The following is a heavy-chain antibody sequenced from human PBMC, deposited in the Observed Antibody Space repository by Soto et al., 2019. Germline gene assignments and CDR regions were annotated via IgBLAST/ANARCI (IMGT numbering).Heavy chain of an antibody. CDR3: ATERIGVAGKSYFDY. V-gene: IGHV3-7*03. J-gene: IGHJ4*02. CDR1: GFSFSSCW. CDR2: IKQDGSEK. Sequence: GGSLRLSCEASGFSFSSCWMTWVRQAPGKGLEWVANIKQDGSEKNYVDSVKGRFTISRDNAKNSLFLQMNSLRAEDTAVYYCATERIGVAGKSYFDYWGQGTKVSVSS. D-gene: IGHD6-19*01.